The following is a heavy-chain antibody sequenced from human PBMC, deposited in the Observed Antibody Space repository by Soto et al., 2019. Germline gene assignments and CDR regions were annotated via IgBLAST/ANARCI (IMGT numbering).Heavy chain of an antibody. CDR3: AKISTYYYYYYMDV. CDR2: ISSSGGSI. CDR1: GFTFSGIT. D-gene: IGHD6-13*01. V-gene: IGHV3-23*01. Sequence: GGSLRLSCAASGFTFSGITMNWVRRAPGKGLEWVSAISSSGGSIYYADSVKGRFTISRDNAKNTLYLQMNSLRAEDTAVYYCAKISTYYYYYYMDVWGKGTTVTVSS. J-gene: IGHJ6*03.